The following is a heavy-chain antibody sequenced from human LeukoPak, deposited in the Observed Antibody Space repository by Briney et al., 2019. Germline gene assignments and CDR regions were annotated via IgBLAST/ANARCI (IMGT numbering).Heavy chain of an antibody. CDR1: GGSISSYY. CDR3: ARTYYYDSSGYHLDY. J-gene: IGHJ4*02. V-gene: IGHV4-59*01. Sequence: SETLSLTCTVSGGSISSYYWSWIRQPPGKGLEWIGYIYYSGSTNYNPSLKSRVTISVDTSKNQFSLKLSSVTAADTAVYYCARTYYYDSSGYHLDYWGQGTLVTVFS. D-gene: IGHD3-22*01. CDR2: IYYSGST.